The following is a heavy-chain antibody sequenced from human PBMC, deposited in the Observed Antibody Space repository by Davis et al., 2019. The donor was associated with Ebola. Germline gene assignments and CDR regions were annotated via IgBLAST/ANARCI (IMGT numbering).Heavy chain of an antibody. CDR1: GFTFSSFG. CDR3: ARDSAHYDILTGYYMRYFDL. Sequence: GESQKISCAASGFTFSSFGMNWVRQAPGKGLEWVSYISDSSSTIYYADSVKGRFTISRDNAKNSLYLQMHSLRDEDTAVYYCARDSAHYDILTGYYMRYFDLWGRGTLVTVSS. J-gene: IGHJ2*01. V-gene: IGHV3-48*02. CDR2: ISDSSSTI. D-gene: IGHD3-9*01.